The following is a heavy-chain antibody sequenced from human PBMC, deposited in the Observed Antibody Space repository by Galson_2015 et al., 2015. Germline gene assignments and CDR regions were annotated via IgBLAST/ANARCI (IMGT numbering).Heavy chain of an antibody. CDR2: INAGNGNT. CDR1: GYTFTSYA. CDR3: ARDEHEGYCSGGSCYSQLYNWFDP. V-gene: IGHV1-3*01. Sequence: SVKVSCKASGYTFTSYAMHWVRQAPGQRLEWMGWINAGNGNTKYSQKFQGRVAITRDTSVSTAYMELSSLRSEDTAVYYCARDEHEGYCSGGSCYSQLYNWFDPWGQGTLVTVSS. D-gene: IGHD2-15*01. J-gene: IGHJ5*02.